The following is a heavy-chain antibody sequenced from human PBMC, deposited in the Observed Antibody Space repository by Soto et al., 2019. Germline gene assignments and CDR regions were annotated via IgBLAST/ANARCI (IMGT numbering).Heavy chain of an antibody. V-gene: IGHV3-74*01. CDR3: VRGTKGLYGIDY. CDR2: INIGGRAT. D-gene: IGHD2-8*01. J-gene: IGHJ4*01. CDR1: GFTFSNYW. Sequence: EVQLVESGGGLVQPGGSLRLSCAASGFTFSNYWMHWVRLPPGKGLLWVSRINIGGRATHYAGSVEGRFTVSRDDAKNTLYLKMNSLRDGDTDVYYCVRGTKGLYGIDYCGHGAPVTVSS.